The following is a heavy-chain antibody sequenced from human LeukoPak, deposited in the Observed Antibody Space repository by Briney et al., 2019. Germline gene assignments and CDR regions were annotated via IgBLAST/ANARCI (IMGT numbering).Heavy chain of an antibody. D-gene: IGHD6-6*01. J-gene: IGHJ5*02. CDR1: GYTFTGYY. V-gene: IGHV1-2*02. CDR2: INPNSGGT. CDR3: AREPPGDSSSSFRLERHNWFDP. Sequence: ASVKVSCKASGYTFTGYYMHWVRQAPGQGLEWMGWINPNSGGTNYAQKFQGRVTMTRDTSISTAYMELSRLRSDDTAVYYCAREPPGDSSSSFRLERHNWFDPWGQGTLVTVSS.